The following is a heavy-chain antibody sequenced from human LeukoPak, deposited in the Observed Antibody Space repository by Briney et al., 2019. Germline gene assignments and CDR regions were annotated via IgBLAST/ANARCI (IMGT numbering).Heavy chain of an antibody. Sequence: ASVKVSCKASGYTFTSYYMHWVRQAPGQGLEWMGIINPSGGSTSYAQKFQGRVTMTRDMSTSTVYMELSSLRSEDTAVYYCARGSAIVYCSSTSCYSPKYYFDYWGQGTLVTVSS. J-gene: IGHJ4*02. CDR1: GYTFTSYY. V-gene: IGHV1-46*01. D-gene: IGHD2-2*01. CDR2: INPSGGST. CDR3: ARGSAIVYCSSTSCYSPKYYFDY.